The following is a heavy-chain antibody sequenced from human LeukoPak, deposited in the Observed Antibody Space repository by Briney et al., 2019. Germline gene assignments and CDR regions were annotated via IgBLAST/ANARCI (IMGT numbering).Heavy chain of an antibody. CDR1: GFTFSSYA. V-gene: IGHV3-23*01. Sequence: GGSLRLSCAASGFTFSSYAMSWVRQAPGKGLEWVSAISGSGGSTYYADSVKGRFTISRDNSKNTLYQQMNSLRAEDTAVYYCAKVGAAAGTGGDYWGQGTLVTVSS. CDR2: ISGSGGST. D-gene: IGHD6-13*01. J-gene: IGHJ4*02. CDR3: AKVGAAAGTGGDY.